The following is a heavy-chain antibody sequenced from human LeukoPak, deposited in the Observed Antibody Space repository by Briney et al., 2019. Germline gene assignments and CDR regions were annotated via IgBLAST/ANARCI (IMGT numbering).Heavy chain of an antibody. CDR3: ARDYDILTGPSD. D-gene: IGHD3-9*01. J-gene: IGHJ4*02. Sequence: GGSLRLSCAASGFTVGSNYMSWVRQAPGKGLEWVSVIYSGGSTYYADSVKGRFTISRDNAKNSLYLQMNSLRAEDTAVYYCARDYDILTGPSDWGQGTLVTVSS. CDR2: IYSGGST. CDR1: GFTVGSNY. V-gene: IGHV3-66*01.